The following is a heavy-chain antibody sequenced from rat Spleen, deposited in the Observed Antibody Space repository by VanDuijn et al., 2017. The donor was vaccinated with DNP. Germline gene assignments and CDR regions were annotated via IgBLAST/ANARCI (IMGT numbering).Heavy chain of an antibody. J-gene: IGHJ2*01. Sequence: EVQLVESGGGLVQPGRSLKLSCAASGFTFSDYNMAWVRQAPKKGLEWVAVIRYDGTTTYYRDSVKGRFTISRDNAKSTLYLQMNSLRSEDTATYYCTRDPYTEGTPFDYWGQGVMVTVSS. D-gene: IGHD1-11*01. CDR2: IRYDGTTT. CDR1: GFTFSDYN. V-gene: IGHV5-7*01. CDR3: TRDPYTEGTPFDY.